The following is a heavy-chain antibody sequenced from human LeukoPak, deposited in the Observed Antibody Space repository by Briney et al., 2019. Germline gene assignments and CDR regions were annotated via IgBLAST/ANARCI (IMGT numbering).Heavy chain of an antibody. CDR1: GFPFTNYW. J-gene: IGHJ4*02. D-gene: IGHD6-6*01. CDR2: IKQDESVK. V-gene: IGHV3-7*03. Sequence: GGSLRLSCATSGFPFTNYWMTWVRQAPGKGLEWVANIKQDESVKYYVDSVKGRFTISRDNAKNSLYLQMISLRAEDTAVYKCARIGYSSSSLDFWGRGTLVTVSS. CDR3: ARIGYSSSSLDF.